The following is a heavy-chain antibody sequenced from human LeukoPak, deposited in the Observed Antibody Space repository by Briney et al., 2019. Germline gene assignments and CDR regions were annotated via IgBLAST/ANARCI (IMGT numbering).Heavy chain of an antibody. J-gene: IGHJ3*02. CDR2: IRGSGGGA. V-gene: IGHV3-23*01. Sequence: GGSLRLSCTASGFTFSNYAMMWLRQAPGKGPEFISVIRGSGGGAGYADSVRGRFTISRDNSKNSLYLQMNRLRAEDAAVYYCARDPNGDYVGAFDILGQGTMVTVSS. CDR3: ARDPNGDYVGAFDI. CDR1: GFTFSNYA. D-gene: IGHD4-17*01.